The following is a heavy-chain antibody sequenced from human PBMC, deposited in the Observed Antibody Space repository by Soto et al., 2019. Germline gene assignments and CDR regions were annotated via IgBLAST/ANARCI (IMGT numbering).Heavy chain of an antibody. D-gene: IGHD3-10*01. CDR2: IYNSVNT. Sequence: QVQLQESGPGLVEPSQTLSLTCTVSGDSISNGYYTWSWIRQPPGKDLEWIGHIYNSVNTYSNPSLKSRVTITADTSKNQFSLKLSSVTAEDTAVYYRARGPSGDKVDYWGQGTLVTVSS. CDR1: GDSISNGYYT. V-gene: IGHV4-30-4*01. CDR3: ARGPSGDKVDY. J-gene: IGHJ4*02.